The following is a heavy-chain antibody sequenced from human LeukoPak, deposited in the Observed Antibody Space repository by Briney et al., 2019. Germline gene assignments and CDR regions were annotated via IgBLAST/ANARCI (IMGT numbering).Heavy chain of an antibody. CDR2: FDPEEDER. J-gene: IGHJ4*02. CDR1: GHTLKDLS. Sequence: ASVNVSCKAFGHTLKDLSIHWVRQAPGKGLEWLGGFDPEEDERMYEPKFQGRVTVTEDNSIDTAYMELTSLSSDDTGVYYCSTETAGNYWGQGTLVTVSS. CDR3: STETAGNY. V-gene: IGHV1-24*01.